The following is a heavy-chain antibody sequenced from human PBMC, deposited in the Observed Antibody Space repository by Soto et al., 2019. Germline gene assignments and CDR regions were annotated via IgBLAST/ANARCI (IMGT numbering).Heavy chain of an antibody. Sequence: ASVKVSCKASGFTFTSSAVQWVRQARGQRLEWIGWIVVGSGNTNYAQKFQERVTITRDMSTSTAYMELSSMRSEDTAVYYCAAAPLLETYYYYYGMDVWGQGTTVTVSS. J-gene: IGHJ6*02. CDR1: GFTFTSSA. V-gene: IGHV1-58*01. CDR3: AAAPLLETYYYYYGMDV. D-gene: IGHD1-1*01. CDR2: IVVGSGNT.